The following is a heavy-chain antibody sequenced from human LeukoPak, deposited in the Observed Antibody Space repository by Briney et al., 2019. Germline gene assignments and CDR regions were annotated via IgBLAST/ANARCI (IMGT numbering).Heavy chain of an antibody. CDR3: AKAPGYSYGERPEYYYYGMDV. CDR1: GFTFSSYA. CDR2: ISGSGGST. D-gene: IGHD5-18*01. J-gene: IGHJ6*02. Sequence: SGGSLRLSCAASGFTFSSYAMSWVRQAPGKGLEWVSAISGSGGSTYYADSVKGRFTISRDNSKNTLYLQMNSLRAEDTAVYYCAKAPGYSYGERPEYYYYGMDVWGQGTMVTVSS. V-gene: IGHV3-23*01.